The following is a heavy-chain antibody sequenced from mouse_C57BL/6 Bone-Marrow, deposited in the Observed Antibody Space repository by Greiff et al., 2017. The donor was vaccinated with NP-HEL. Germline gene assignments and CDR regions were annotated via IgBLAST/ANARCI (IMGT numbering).Heavy chain of an antibody. V-gene: IGHV5-9*01. CDR2: ISGGGGNT. CDR1: GFTFSSYT. Sequence: EVKLMESGGGLVKPGGSLKLSCAASGFTFSSYTMSWVRQTPEKRLEWVATISGGGGNTYYPDSVKGRFTFSRATAKNTRDLQMSSLRSEDTALYYCERQGYGSPWYFDVWGTGTTVTVSS. J-gene: IGHJ1*03. CDR3: ERQGYGSPWYFDV. D-gene: IGHD1-1*01.